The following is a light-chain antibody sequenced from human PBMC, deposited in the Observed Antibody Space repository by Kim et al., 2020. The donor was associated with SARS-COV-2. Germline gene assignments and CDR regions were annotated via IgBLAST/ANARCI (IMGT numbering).Light chain of an antibody. CDR2: WAS. CDR1: QSVLYSSNNKNY. V-gene: IGKV4-1*01. J-gene: IGKJ2*01. CDR3: QQYYSTLPYT. Sequence: DIVMTQSPDSLVVSLGERATINCKSSQSVLYSSNNKNYLAWYQQKPGQPPKLLIYWASTRESGVPDRFSGSGSGTDFTLTISSLQAEDVAVYYCQQYYSTLPYTFGQGTKLEI.